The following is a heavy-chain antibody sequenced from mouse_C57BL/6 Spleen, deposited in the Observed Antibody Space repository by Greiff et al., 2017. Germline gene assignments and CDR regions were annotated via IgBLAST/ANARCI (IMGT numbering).Heavy chain of an antibody. CDR2: ILPGSGST. Sequence: QVQLQQSGAELMTPGASVKLSCKATDYTFTGYWIEWVKQRPGHGLEWIGEILPGSGSTTYNEKFKGKATFTADTSSITAYMQLSSLTTEDSAIYYCAIYDGYYLYYFDYRCQGSTLSCSS. V-gene: IGHV1-9*01. J-gene: IGHJ2*01. CDR1: DYTFTGYW. D-gene: IGHD2-3*01. CDR3: AIYDGYYLYYFDY.